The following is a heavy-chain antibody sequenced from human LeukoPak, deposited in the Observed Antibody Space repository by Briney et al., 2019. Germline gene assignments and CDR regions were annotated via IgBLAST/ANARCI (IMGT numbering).Heavy chain of an antibody. CDR2: IYTSGST. V-gene: IGHV4-59*10. J-gene: IGHJ1*01. CDR1: GGSFSGYY. D-gene: IGHD3-16*01. CDR3: ASVLVYDYVWGSFREYFQH. Sequence: SETLSLTCAVYGGSFSGYYWSWIRQPAGKGLEWIGRIYTSGSTNYNPSLKSRVTMSVDTSKNQFSLKLSSVTAADTAVYYCASVLVYDYVWGSFREYFQHWGQGTLVTVSS.